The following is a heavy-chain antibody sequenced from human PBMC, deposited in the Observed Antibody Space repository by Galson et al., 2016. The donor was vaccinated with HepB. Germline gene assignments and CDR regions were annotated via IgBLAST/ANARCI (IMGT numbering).Heavy chain of an antibody. CDR1: GFIFSNYA. V-gene: IGHV3-23*01. J-gene: IGHJ4*02. Sequence: SLRLSCAASGFIFSNYAMSWVRQAPGKGLEWVSAIGGSGAFTRYTDSVKGRFTISRDNSKNTLYLQMNSLTTEDTAVYYCEKAPGSGSSLGYFDVWGQGTLVTVSA. CDR2: IGGSGAFT. D-gene: IGHD1-26*01. CDR3: EKAPGSGSSLGYFDV.